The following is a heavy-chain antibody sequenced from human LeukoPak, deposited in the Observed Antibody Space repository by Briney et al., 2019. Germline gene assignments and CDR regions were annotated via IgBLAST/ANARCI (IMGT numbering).Heavy chain of an antibody. CDR1: GFTFSSYS. CDR2: ISSSSSYI. CDR3: ARDLGDSSGYYEAYYFDY. J-gene: IGHJ4*02. D-gene: IGHD3-22*01. Sequence: PGGSLRLSCAASGFTFSSYSMNWVRQAPGEGLEWVSSISSSSSYIYYADSVKGRFTISRDNAKNSLYLQMNSLRAEDTAVYYCARDLGDSSGYYEAYYFDYWGQGTLVTVSS. V-gene: IGHV3-21*01.